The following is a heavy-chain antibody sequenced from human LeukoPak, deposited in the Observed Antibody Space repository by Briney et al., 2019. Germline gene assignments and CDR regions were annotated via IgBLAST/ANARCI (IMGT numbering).Heavy chain of an antibody. J-gene: IGHJ3*02. Sequence: SETLSLTCTVSGVSISSGGYYWTWIRQPPGKGLEWIGYISHSGTTYYNPSLRSGVTISVDRSKNQFSLRLSSVTAADTAIYYCASPVTLVVRGVAGIDAFDIWGQGTMVTVSS. CDR2: ISHSGTT. CDR3: ASPVTLVVRGVAGIDAFDI. D-gene: IGHD3-10*01. CDR1: GVSISSGGYY. V-gene: IGHV4-30-2*01.